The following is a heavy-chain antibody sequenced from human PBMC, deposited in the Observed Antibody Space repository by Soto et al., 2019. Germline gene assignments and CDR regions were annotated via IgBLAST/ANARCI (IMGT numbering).Heavy chain of an antibody. J-gene: IGHJ1*01. CDR3: AREENCSDGICYSEYFHR. Sequence: QVQLEQSGAEVKKPGASVKVSCKASGYIFTAYSMHWVRRAPGQGLEWMGVVNPSGGGTNYAQKFQGRITLTRDTSKNTVYMDLSSLTAEDTAVYYCAREENCSDGICYSEYFHRWGQGTLVTVSS. CDR2: VNPSGGGT. D-gene: IGHD2-15*01. CDR1: GYIFTAYS. V-gene: IGHV1-46*01.